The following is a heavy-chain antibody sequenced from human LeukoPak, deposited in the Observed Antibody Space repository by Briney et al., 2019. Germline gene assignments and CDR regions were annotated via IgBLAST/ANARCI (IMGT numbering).Heavy chain of an antibody. CDR3: ARDPRYGSGQTWFDP. CDR1: GYTFTSYY. V-gene: IGHV1-46*01. D-gene: IGHD3-10*01. J-gene: IGHJ5*02. Sequence: GASVKVSCKASGYTFTSYYMPWVRQAPGQGFEWMGIINPSGGSTNYAQKLQDRVTMTRDTSTSTVYMELSSLRSGDTAVYYCARDPRYGSGQTWFDPWGQGTLVTVSS. CDR2: INPSGGST.